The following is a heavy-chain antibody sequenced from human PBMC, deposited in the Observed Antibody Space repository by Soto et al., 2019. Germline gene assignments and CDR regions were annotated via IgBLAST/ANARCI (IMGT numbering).Heavy chain of an antibody. CDR3: AREFVWRFDY. J-gene: IGHJ4*02. V-gene: IGHV3-30-3*01. D-gene: IGHD1-1*01. CDR1: GFPFSNYA. CDR2: ISFDGSTK. Sequence: QVQLVESGGGVVQPGRSLRLSCAASGFPFSNYALHWVRQAPGKGLEWVAVISFDGSTKYYADSVKGRFTISRDNSKNTLYPQMDSLRPEDTAVYYCAREFVWRFDYWGQGTLVTVSS.